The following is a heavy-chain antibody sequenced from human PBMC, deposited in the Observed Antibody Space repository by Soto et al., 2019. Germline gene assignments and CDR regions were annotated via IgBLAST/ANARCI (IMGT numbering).Heavy chain of an antibody. Sequence: GGSLRLSCAASGFTFDDYAMHWVRQAPGKGLEWVSGISWNSGSIGYADSVKGRFTISRDNAKNSLYLQMNSLRAEDTALYYCAKTRPIGTPYYYYYMDVWGKGTTVTVSS. CDR1: GFTFDDYA. CDR2: ISWNSGSI. V-gene: IGHV3-9*01. CDR3: AKTRPIGTPYYYYYMDV. D-gene: IGHD1-1*01. J-gene: IGHJ6*03.